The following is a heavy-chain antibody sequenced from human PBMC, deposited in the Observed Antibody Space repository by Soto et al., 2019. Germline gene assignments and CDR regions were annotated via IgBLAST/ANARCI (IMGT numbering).Heavy chain of an antibody. Sequence: ASVKVSCKVFGYTPPGISLHWGRQAPGKGLEWMGGFDPEDGETIYAQKFQGRVTMTEDTSTDTAYMELSSLRSEDTAVYYCATAGYCSGGSCYLFDYWGQGTLVTVSS. J-gene: IGHJ4*02. D-gene: IGHD2-15*01. V-gene: IGHV1-24*01. CDR2: FDPEDGET. CDR3: ATAGYCSGGSCYLFDY. CDR1: GYTPPGIS.